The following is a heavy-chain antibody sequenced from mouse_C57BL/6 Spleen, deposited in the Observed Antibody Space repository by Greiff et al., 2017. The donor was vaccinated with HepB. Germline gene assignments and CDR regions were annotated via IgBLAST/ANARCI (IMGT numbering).Heavy chain of an antibody. J-gene: IGHJ3*01. D-gene: IGHD1-1*01. Sequence: QVQLQQPGAELVRPGSSVKLSCKASGYTFTSYWMHWVKQRPIQGLEWIGNIDPSDSETHYNQKFKDKATLTVDKSSSTAYMQLSSLTSEDSAVYYCARSGYGSSYGAWFAYWGQGTLVTVSA. CDR2: IDPSDSET. CDR3: ARSGYGSSYGAWFAY. V-gene: IGHV1-52*01. CDR1: GYTFTSYW.